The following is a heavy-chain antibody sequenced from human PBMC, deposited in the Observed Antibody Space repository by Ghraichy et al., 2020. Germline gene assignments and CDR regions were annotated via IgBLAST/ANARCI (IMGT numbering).Heavy chain of an antibody. Sequence: SQTLSLTCAVYGGSFTGYHWTWIRQTPGQGLGWIGEVNHSASTTYNPSLQSRVSIAADTSKNQFFLGLRSVTAADTAFYFCARGFRYSGSGGNRGPSGKMDSFDVWGQGTEVTVS. CDR1: GGSFTGYH. J-gene: IGHJ3*01. CDR2: VNHSAST. CDR3: ARGFRYSGSGGNRGPSGKMDSFDV. V-gene: IGHV4-34*01. D-gene: IGHD3-10*01.